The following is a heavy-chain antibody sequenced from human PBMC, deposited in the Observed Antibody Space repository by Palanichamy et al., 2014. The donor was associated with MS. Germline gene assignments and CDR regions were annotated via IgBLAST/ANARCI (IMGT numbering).Heavy chain of an antibody. CDR3: AKGNQAVAGTYYYYGMDV. Sequence: PGRSLRLSCAASGFTFSSYGMHWVRQAPGKGLEWVAVISYDGSNKYYADSVKGRFTISRDNSKNTLYLQMNSPRAGDTAVYYCAKGNQAVAGTYYYYGMDVWGQGTTVTVSS. V-gene: IGHV3-30*18. D-gene: IGHD6-19*01. CDR2: ISYDGSNK. CDR1: GFTFSSYG. J-gene: IGHJ6*02.